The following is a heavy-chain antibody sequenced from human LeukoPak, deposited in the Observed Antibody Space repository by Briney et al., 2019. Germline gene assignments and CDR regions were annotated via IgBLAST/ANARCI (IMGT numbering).Heavy chain of an antibody. CDR3: ARVYSSTSGKGMDV. Sequence: PGGSLRLSCAASGFTLSSYEINWVRQAPGKGLEWVSYISSGGSTKYYADSVKGRFTISRDNAKNSLYLQMNSLRVEDTAVYYCARVYSSTSGKGMDVWGQGTTVTVSS. CDR2: ISSGGSTK. V-gene: IGHV3-48*03. J-gene: IGHJ6*02. CDR1: GFTLSSYE. D-gene: IGHD6-13*01.